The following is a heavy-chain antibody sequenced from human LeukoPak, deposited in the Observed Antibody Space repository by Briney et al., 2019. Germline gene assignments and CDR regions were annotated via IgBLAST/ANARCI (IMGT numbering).Heavy chain of an antibody. D-gene: IGHD6-13*01. Sequence: PGGSLRLSCAASGFTFSAYSMNWVRQAPGKGLEWVSSITSSSTTMYYADSVKGRFTISRDNAKNSLYLQMNSLRVEDTADYYCLGSNIAAVWGQGTPVTVSS. CDR3: LGSNIAAV. V-gene: IGHV3-48*04. CDR2: ITSSSTTM. J-gene: IGHJ4*01. CDR1: GFTFSAYS.